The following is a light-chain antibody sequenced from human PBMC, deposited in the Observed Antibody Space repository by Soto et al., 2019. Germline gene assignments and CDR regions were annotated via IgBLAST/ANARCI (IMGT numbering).Light chain of an antibody. V-gene: IGKV3D-20*02. Sequence: EIVLTQSPFTLSLSPGERATLSCRASQSVSSSYLAWYQQKPGQAPRLLIYGASSRATGIPARFSGSGSGTDFTLTISSLETEYFAVYYCQQRSNWPPLTFGGGTKVDIK. CDR3: QQRSNWPPLT. CDR2: GAS. CDR1: QSVSSSY. J-gene: IGKJ4*01.